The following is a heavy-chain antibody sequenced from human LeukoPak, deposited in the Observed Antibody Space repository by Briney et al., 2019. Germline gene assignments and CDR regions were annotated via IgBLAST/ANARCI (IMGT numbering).Heavy chain of an antibody. J-gene: IGHJ5*02. D-gene: IGHD3-10*01. CDR2: ISGSGGST. CDR3: AKVGWFGELLGWFDP. Sequence: GGSLRLSCAASGFTFSSYGMSWVRQAPGKGLEWVSAISGSGGSTYYADSVKGRFTISRDNSKNTLYLQMNSLRAEDTAVYYCAKVGWFGELLGWFDPWGQGTLVTVSS. CDR1: GFTFSSYG. V-gene: IGHV3-23*01.